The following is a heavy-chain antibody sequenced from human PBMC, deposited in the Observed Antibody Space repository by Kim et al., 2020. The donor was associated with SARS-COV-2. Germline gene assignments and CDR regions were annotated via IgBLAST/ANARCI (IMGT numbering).Heavy chain of an antibody. V-gene: IGHV1-69*13. CDR1: GGTFSSYA. CDR3: AGSSIAARPGYNWFDP. CDR2: IIPIFGTA. D-gene: IGHD6-6*01. Sequence: SVKVSCKASGGTFSSYAISWVRQAPGQGLEWMGGIIPIFGTANYAQKFQGRVTITADESTSTAYMELSSLRSEDTAVYYCAGSSIAARPGYNWFDPWGQGTLVTVSS. J-gene: IGHJ5*02.